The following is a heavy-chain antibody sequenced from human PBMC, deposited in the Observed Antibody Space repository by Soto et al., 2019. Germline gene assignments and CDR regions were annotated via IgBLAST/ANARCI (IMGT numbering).Heavy chain of an antibody. CDR3: ASTRRPDARYCISTSCHPYPYPIDY. Sequence: SETLSLTCAVSGGSISSGGYSWSWIRQPPGKGLEWIGYIYHSGSTYYNPSLKSRVTISVDRSKNQFSLKLSSVTAADTAVYYCASTRRPDARYCISTSCHPYPYPIDYWGQGTLVTVSS. CDR1: GGSISSGGYS. CDR2: IYHSGST. V-gene: IGHV4-30-2*01. J-gene: IGHJ4*02. D-gene: IGHD2-2*01.